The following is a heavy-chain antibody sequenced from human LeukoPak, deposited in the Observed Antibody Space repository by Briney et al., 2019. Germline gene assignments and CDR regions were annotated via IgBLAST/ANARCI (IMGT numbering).Heavy chain of an antibody. D-gene: IGHD3-22*01. V-gene: IGHV1-18*01. Sequence: GASVKVSCKASGYTFTSYDINWVRQATGQGLEWMGWISAYNGNTNYAQKLQGRVTMTTDTSTSTAYMELRSLRSDDTAVYYCARTKGYDSSDDAFDIWGQGTMVTVSS. CDR3: ARTKGYDSSDDAFDI. J-gene: IGHJ3*02. CDR1: GYTFTSYD. CDR2: ISAYNGNT.